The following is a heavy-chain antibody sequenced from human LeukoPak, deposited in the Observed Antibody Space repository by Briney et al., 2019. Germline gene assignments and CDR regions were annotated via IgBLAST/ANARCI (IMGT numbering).Heavy chain of an antibody. CDR1: GYTFTAYY. D-gene: IGHD7-27*01. CDR2: INPNSGGT. Sequence: GASVRVSCKASGYTFTAYYMHWVRQAPGQGVEWMGWINPNSGGTGYAQRFQGRVSMTRDTSISTAYMELSSLRSDDTAVYYCARGVVGWGSGYLDYWGQGTLVSVSS. J-gene: IGHJ4*02. CDR3: ARGVVGWGSGYLDY. V-gene: IGHV1-2*02.